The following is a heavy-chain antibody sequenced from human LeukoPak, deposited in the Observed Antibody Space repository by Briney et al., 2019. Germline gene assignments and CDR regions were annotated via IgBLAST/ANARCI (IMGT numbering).Heavy chain of an antibody. CDR1: GFTFRKYW. CDR3: TTDYYYMKGFDP. J-gene: IGHJ5*02. Sequence: GGSLRLSCTASGFTFRKYWLHWVRQAPGKGLVWVSRINPDDGSTSYADSVKGRFTISRDSAKSTLYLQMNSLKTEDAAVYYCTTDYYYMKGFDPWGQGTLVTVSS. V-gene: IGHV3-74*01. CDR2: INPDDGST. D-gene: IGHD3-22*01.